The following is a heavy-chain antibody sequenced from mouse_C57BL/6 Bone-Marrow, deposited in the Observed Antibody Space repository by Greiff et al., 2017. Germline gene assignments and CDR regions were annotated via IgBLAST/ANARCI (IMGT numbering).Heavy chain of an antibody. J-gene: IGHJ4*01. CDR1: GFTFSDYY. Sequence: EVMLVESGGGLVQPGGSLKLTCAASGFTFSDYYMYWVRQTPEKRLEWVAYISNGGGSTYYPDTVKGRFTISRDNAKNTLYLQMSRLKSEDTAMYYCARQITTVVAEYYYAMDYWGQGTSVTVSS. CDR2: ISNGGGST. V-gene: IGHV5-12*01. D-gene: IGHD1-1*01. CDR3: ARQITTVVAEYYYAMDY.